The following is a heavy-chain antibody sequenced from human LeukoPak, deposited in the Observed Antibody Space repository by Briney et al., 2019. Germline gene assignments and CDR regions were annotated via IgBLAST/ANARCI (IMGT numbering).Heavy chain of an antibody. CDR2: IYHSGST. CDR3: ARAGPFYNFWSGHECYFDY. V-gene: IGHV4-38-2*01. D-gene: IGHD3-3*01. Sequence: ASETLSLTCVVSNYSISSGSYWGWIRQPPGKGLEWIGSIYHSGSTYYNPSLKSRVTISVDTPKNQFSLKLSSVTAADTAVYSCARAGPFYNFWSGHECYFDYWGQGTLVTVSS. J-gene: IGHJ4*02. CDR1: NYSISSGSY.